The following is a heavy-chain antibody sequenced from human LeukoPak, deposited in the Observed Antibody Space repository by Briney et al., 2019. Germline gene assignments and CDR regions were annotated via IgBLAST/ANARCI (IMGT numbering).Heavy chain of an antibody. CDR1: GGSISSSSYY. CDR3: ARDVSGFDY. Sequence: SETLSLTCTVSGGSISSSSYYWGWIRQPPGKGLEWIGSIYHSGSTYYNPSLKSRVTISVDTSKNQFSLKLSSVTAADTAVYYCARDVSGFDYWGQGTLVTVSS. D-gene: IGHD3-10*01. CDR2: IYHSGST. J-gene: IGHJ4*02. V-gene: IGHV4-39*07.